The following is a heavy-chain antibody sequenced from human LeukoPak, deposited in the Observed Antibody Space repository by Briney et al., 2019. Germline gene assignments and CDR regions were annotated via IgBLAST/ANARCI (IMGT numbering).Heavy chain of an antibody. V-gene: IGHV4-4*07. Sequence: PSETLSLTCTVSGGSISSYYWSWIRQPAGKGLEWIGRIYTSGSTNYNPSLKSRVTMSVDTSKNQFSLKLSSVTAADTAVYYCARDHSGYYSHYYYYYMDVWGKGTTVTVSS. CDR2: IYTSGST. D-gene: IGHD3-22*01. J-gene: IGHJ6*03. CDR1: GGSISSYY. CDR3: ARDHSGYYSHYYYYYMDV.